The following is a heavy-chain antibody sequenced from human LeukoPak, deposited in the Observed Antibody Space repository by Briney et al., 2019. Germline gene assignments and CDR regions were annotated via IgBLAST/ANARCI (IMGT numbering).Heavy chain of an antibody. J-gene: IGHJ4*02. CDR1: GGSISSGGYY. CDR2: IYYSGSS. V-gene: IGHV4-31*03. CDR3: ARERQQLGLDY. Sequence: PSQTLSLTCTVSGGSISSGGYYWSWIRQHPGKGLEWIGYIYYSGSSYYNPSLKSRVTISVDTSKNQFSLKLSSVTAADTAVYYCARERQQLGLDYWGQGTLVTVSS. D-gene: IGHD6-13*01.